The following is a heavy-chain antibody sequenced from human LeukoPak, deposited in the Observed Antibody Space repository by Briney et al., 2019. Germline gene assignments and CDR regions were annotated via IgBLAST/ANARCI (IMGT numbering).Heavy chain of an antibody. Sequence: PGRSLRLSCAASGFSLSSYGMHWVRQAPGKGLEWVAVISYDGSNKYYADSVKGRFTISRDNSKNTLYLQMNSLRAEDTAVYYCAKGLAVVVTASPFDYRGQGTLVTVSS. CDR3: AKGLAVVVTASPFDY. CDR2: ISYDGSNK. J-gene: IGHJ4*02. CDR1: GFSLSSYG. V-gene: IGHV3-30*18. D-gene: IGHD2-21*02.